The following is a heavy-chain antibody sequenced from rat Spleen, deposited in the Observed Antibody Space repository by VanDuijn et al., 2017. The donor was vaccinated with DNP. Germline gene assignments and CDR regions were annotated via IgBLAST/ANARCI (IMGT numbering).Heavy chain of an antibody. CDR1: GFSFSDYY. CDR2: ISSDGITT. V-gene: IGHV5-22*01. D-gene: IGHD1-2*01. Sequence: EVQLVESGGGSVPPGGSLKVSCAASGFSFSDYYVAWVRQAPTEGLEWVAYISSDGITTYYGDSVKGRFTISRDNAISTLYLQMSSLRSEDMATYYCARLYDDWGQGVMVTVSS. J-gene: IGHJ2*01. CDR3: ARLYDD.